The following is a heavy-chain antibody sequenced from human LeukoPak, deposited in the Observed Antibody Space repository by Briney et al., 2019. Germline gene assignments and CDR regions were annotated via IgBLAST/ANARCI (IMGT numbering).Heavy chain of an antibody. D-gene: IGHD3-22*01. J-gene: IGHJ4*02. V-gene: IGHV1-18*01. CDR1: GGTFTSYG. CDR3: ARAPYYYDSSGYSTFDY. CDR2: ISAYNGNT. Sequence: ASVKVSCKASGGTFTSYGISWVRQAPGQGLEWMGWISAYNGNTNYAQKLQGRVTMTTDTSTSTAYMELRSLRSDDTAVYYCARAPYYYDSSGYSTFDYWGQGTLVTVSS.